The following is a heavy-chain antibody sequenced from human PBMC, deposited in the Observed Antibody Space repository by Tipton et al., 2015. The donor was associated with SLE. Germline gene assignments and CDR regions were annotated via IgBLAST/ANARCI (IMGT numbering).Heavy chain of an antibody. D-gene: IGHD3-22*01. J-gene: IGHJ4*02. V-gene: IGHV4-4*07. Sequence: PGLVKPSETLSLTCTVSGGSISSYYWSWIRQPAGKGLEWIGRIYTSGSTNYNPSLKSRVTMSVDTSKNQFPLKLSSVTAADTAVYYCARVVWTYYDSSGYYYFDYWGQGTLVTVSS. CDR3: ARVVWTYYDSSGYYYFDY. CDR1: GGSISSYY. CDR2: IYTSGST.